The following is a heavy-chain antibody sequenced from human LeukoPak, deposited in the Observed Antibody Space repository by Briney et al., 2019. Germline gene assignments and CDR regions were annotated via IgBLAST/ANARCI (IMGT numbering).Heavy chain of an antibody. CDR3: AREGPRGNSQFDY. Sequence: GRSLRLSCAASGFSFSNYGMHWVRQAPGKGLEWVALIWYDGSNKYHTDSVKGRLTISRDNSKDTLFLQMNSLRAEDTAVYYCAREGPRGNSQFDYWGQGTLVTVSS. CDR1: GFSFSNYG. J-gene: IGHJ4*02. CDR2: IWYDGSNK. V-gene: IGHV3-33*01. D-gene: IGHD2/OR15-2a*01.